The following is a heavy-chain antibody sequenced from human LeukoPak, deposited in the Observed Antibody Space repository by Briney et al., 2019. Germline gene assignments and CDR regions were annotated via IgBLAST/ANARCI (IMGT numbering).Heavy chain of an antibody. CDR2: IYYSGST. J-gene: IGHJ4*02. Sequence: SETLSLTCTVSGGSISSYYWSWIRQPPGKGLEWIGYIYYSGSTNYNPSLKSRVTISVDTSKNQFSLKLGSVTTADTAVYYCARDIRGSITIFGFDYWGQGTLVTVSS. V-gene: IGHV4-59*12. D-gene: IGHD3-3*01. CDR1: GGSISSYY. CDR3: ARDIRGSITIFGFDY.